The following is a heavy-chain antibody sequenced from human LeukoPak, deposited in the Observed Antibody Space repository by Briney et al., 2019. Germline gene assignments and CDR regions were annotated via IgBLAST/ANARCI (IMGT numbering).Heavy chain of an antibody. CDR1: GFTFDDYA. CDR2: ISWNSGSI. J-gene: IGHJ4*02. CDR3: AKGRGAAAGTSGDY. D-gene: IGHD6-13*01. V-gene: IGHV3-9*01. Sequence: PGKSLRLSCAASGFTFDDYAMHWVRQAPGKGLEWVSGISWNSGSIGYADSVKGRFTISRDNAKNSLYLQMNSLRAEDTALYYCAKGRGAAAGTSGDYWGQGTLVTVSS.